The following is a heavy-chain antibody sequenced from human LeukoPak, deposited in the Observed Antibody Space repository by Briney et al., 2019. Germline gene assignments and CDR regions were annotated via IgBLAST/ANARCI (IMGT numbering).Heavy chain of an antibody. Sequence: SETLSLTCAMYGGSFSGYYWSWIRQPPGKGLEWIGYIYYSGSTSYNPSLKSRVTISVDTSKNQFSLKLSSVTAADTAVYYCASSIVATTSFDYWGQGTLVTVSS. D-gene: IGHD5-12*01. J-gene: IGHJ4*02. CDR1: GGSFSGYY. V-gene: IGHV4-34*01. CDR3: ASSIVATTSFDY. CDR2: IYYSGST.